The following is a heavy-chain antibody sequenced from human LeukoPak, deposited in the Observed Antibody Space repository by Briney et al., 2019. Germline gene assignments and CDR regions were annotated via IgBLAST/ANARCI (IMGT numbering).Heavy chain of an antibody. CDR3: ARATYYYDSSGPIYYYYMDV. Sequence: SVKVSCKASGGTFSSYAISWVRQAPGQGLEWMGGIIPIFGTANYAQKFQGRVTVTADESTSTAYMELSSLRSEDTAVYYCARATYYYDSSGPIYYYYMDVWGKGTTVTISS. D-gene: IGHD3-22*01. V-gene: IGHV1-69*13. CDR2: IIPIFGTA. CDR1: GGTFSSYA. J-gene: IGHJ6*03.